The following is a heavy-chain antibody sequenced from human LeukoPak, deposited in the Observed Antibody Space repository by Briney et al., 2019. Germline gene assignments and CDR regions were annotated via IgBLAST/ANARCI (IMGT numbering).Heavy chain of an antibody. CDR1: GFTFSSYA. CDR3: AKTGGDRFDTLDY. CDR2: ISGSGGST. J-gene: IGHJ4*02. Sequence: GGSLRLSCAASGFTFSSYAMSWVRQAPGKGLELVSAISGSGGSTYYADSVKGRFTISRDNSKNTLYLQMNSLRAEDTAVYYCAKTGGDRFDTLDYWGQGTLVTVSS. V-gene: IGHV3-23*01. D-gene: IGHD7-27*01.